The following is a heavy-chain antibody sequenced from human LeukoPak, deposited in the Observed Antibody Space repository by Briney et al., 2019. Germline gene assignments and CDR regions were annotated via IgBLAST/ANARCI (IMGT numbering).Heavy chain of an antibody. J-gene: IGHJ5*02. CDR1: GGTFSSYA. CDR2: IIPIFGTA. V-gene: IGHV1-69*13. CDR3: ARARTEGMRTYVWGSYPYNWFDP. Sequence: SVKVSCKASGGTFSSYAISWVRQAPGQGLEWMGGIIPIFGTANYAQKFQGRVTITADESTSTAYMELSSLRSEDTAVYYCARARTEGMRTYVWGSYPYNWFDPWGQGTLVTVSS. D-gene: IGHD3-16*02.